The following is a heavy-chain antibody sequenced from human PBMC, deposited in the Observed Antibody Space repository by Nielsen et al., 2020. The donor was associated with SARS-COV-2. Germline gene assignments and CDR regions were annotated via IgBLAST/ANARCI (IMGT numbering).Heavy chain of an antibody. CDR1: GFTFDDYA. V-gene: IGHV3-9*01. CDR3: AKDTRAAAGTVRWFDR. CDR2: ISWNSGSI. J-gene: IGHJ5*02. D-gene: IGHD1/OR15-1a*01. Sequence: GGSLRLSCAASGFTFDDYAMHWVRQAPGKGLEWVSGISWNSGSIGYADSVKGRFTISRDNAKNSLYLQMNSLRPEDTALYYCAKDTRAAAGTVRWFDRWGQGTPVTVSS.